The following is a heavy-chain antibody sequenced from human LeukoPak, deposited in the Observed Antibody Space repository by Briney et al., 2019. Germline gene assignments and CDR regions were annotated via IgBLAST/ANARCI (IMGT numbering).Heavy chain of an antibody. V-gene: IGHV3-72*01. D-gene: IGHD1-26*01. CDR1: GFTFSDHY. CDR3: ADLGATL. CDR2: IRNKANAYTT. J-gene: IGHJ4*02. Sequence: GGALRLSFAGSGFTFSDHYMDWVRQAPWKGMERVGHIRNKANAYTTYYAASVKGRFTISRDDSKNSLYLQMNSLKTEDTAVYYCADLGATLWGQGTLVNVSS.